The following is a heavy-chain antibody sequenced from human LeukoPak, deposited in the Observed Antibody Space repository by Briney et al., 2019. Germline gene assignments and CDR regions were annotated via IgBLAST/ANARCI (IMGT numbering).Heavy chain of an antibody. Sequence: GGSLRLSCAASGFTFSSYWMSWVRQAPGKGLEWVANIKQDGSEKYYVDSVKGRLTISRDNAKSSLYLQMNSLRAEDTAVYYCARDSAYYYGSGSYSVYYYYYYGMDVWGQGTTVTVSS. V-gene: IGHV3-7*01. D-gene: IGHD3-10*01. J-gene: IGHJ6*02. CDR3: ARDSAYYYGSGSYSVYYYYYYGMDV. CDR1: GFTFSSYW. CDR2: IKQDGSEK.